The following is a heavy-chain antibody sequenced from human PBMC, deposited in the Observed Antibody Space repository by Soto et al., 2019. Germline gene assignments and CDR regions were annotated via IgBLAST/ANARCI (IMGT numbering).Heavy chain of an antibody. J-gene: IGHJ6*03. CDR2: ISSSGNTI. V-gene: IGHV3-48*01. D-gene: IGHD5-12*01. Sequence: EVQLVESGGGLVQPGGSLRLSCAASGFTFSSYSMNWVRQAPGKGLEWVSFISSSGNTISYAHSVKGRFTISRDNSKNSLYLQMDSLRAEDTAVYYCARAGRGYSGYDDYYYYMDVWGKGTTVTVSS. CDR1: GFTFSSYS. CDR3: ARAGRGYSGYDDYYYYMDV.